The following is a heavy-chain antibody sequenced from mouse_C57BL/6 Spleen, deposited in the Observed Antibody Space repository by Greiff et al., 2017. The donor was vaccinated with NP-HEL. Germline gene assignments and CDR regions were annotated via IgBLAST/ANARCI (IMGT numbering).Heavy chain of an antibody. J-gene: IGHJ2*01. CDR3: TSYGNY. Sequence: QVQLQQSGAELVRPGASVTLSCKASGYTFTDYEMHWVKQTPVHDLEWIGAIDPETGGTAYNQKFKGKAILTADKSSSTAYMELRSLTSEDSAVYYCTSYGNYWGQGTTLTVSS. CDR2: IDPETGGT. D-gene: IGHD2-1*01. CDR1: GYTFTDYE. V-gene: IGHV1-15*01.